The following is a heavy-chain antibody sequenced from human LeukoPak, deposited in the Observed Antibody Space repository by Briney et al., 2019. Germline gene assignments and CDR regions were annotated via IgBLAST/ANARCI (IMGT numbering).Heavy chain of an antibody. V-gene: IGHV3-7*01. J-gene: IGHJ6*02. CDR1: GFTFSSCW. D-gene: IGHD1-26*01. CDR2: IKQDGSEK. Sequence: GGSLRLSCAASGFTFSSCWMSWVRQAPGKGLEWVANIKQDGSEKYYVDSVKGRFTISRDNAKNSLYLQMNSLRAEDTAVYYCARGGSYYYYYYYGMDVWGQGTTVTVSS. CDR3: ARGGSYYYYYYYGMDV.